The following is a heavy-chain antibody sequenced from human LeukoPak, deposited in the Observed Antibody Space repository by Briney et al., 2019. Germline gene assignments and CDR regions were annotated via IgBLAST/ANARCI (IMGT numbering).Heavy chain of an antibody. CDR1: GFSFSDYY. CDR2: ISGSGGST. J-gene: IGHJ4*02. V-gene: IGHV3-23*01. Sequence: GGSLRLSCAASGFSFSDYYMSWIRQAPGKGLEWVSAISGSGGSTHYADSVKGRFTISRDNSKNTLYLQMNSLRAEDTAVYYCAKDPLIVATPGDYWGQGTLVTVSS. D-gene: IGHD5-12*01. CDR3: AKDPLIVATPGDY.